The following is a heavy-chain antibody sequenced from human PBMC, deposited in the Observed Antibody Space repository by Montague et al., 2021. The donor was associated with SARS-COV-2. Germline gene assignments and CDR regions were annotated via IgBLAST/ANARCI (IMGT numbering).Heavy chain of an antibody. CDR2: INHSGTT. CDR3: ARGGRGSRYHLLSGTWFDP. D-gene: IGHD2-2*01. V-gene: IGHV4-34*01. Sequence: SETLSLTCAVYGGSFSGYYWSWIRQSPGKGLEWIGEINHSGTTNYNPSLKSRVIISADTSKNQFSLTTSSVTAADTAVYYCARGGRGSRYHLLSGTWFDPWGQGTLVTVSS. CDR1: GGSFSGYY. J-gene: IGHJ5*02.